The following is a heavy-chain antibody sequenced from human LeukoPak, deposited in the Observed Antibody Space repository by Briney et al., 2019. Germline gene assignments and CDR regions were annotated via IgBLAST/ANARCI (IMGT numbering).Heavy chain of an antibody. D-gene: IGHD3-22*01. Sequence: ASVKVSCKASGYTFTSYYMHWVRQTPGQGLEWMGILNPSGDSTSYAQKFQGRVTMTRDTSTSTVYMELSSLRSEDTAVYYCARETYDSSGYYYARWFDPWGQGTLVTVSS. V-gene: IGHV1-46*01. J-gene: IGHJ5*02. CDR2: LNPSGDST. CDR3: ARETYDSSGYYYARWFDP. CDR1: GYTFTSYY.